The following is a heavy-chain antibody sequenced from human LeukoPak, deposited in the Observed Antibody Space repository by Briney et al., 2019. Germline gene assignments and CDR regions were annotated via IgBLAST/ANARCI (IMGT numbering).Heavy chain of an antibody. J-gene: IGHJ4*02. CDR3: ARDLSQGIQLWFEGYFDY. Sequence: ASVKVSCKASGYTFTSYYMHWVRQAPGQGLEWMGWISAYNGNTNYAQKLQGRVTMTTDTSTSTAYMELRSLRSDDTAVYYCARDLSQGIQLWFEGYFDYWGQGTLVTVSS. CDR2: ISAYNGNT. D-gene: IGHD5-18*01. V-gene: IGHV1-18*04. CDR1: GYTFTSYY.